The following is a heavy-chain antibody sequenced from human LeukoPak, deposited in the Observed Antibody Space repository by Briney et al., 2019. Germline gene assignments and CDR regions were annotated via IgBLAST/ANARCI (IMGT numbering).Heavy chain of an antibody. CDR3: AKIVGSYRYVDY. CDR1: GFTFSSYA. Sequence: PGGSLRLSCAASGFTFSSYAMSWVRQAPGKGLEWVSAISGSGGSTYYADSVKGRFTLSRDNSKNTLYLQMNSLRAEDPAVYYCAKIVGSYRYVDYGGRGPLVTVSS. CDR2: ISGSGGST. V-gene: IGHV3-23*01. J-gene: IGHJ4*02. D-gene: IGHD3-16*02.